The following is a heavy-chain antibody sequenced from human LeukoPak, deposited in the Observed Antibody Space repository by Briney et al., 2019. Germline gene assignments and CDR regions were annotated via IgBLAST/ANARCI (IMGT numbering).Heavy chain of an antibody. V-gene: IGHV4-39*01. D-gene: IGHD3/OR15-3a*01. CDR1: GVSISSSNSY. Sequence: SETLSLTCTVSGVSISSSNSYWGWIRQPPGKGLEWTGSIYYSGNTYYNASLKSQVSISIDTSNNRFSLKLTSVTAADTAVYYCARQTGSGLFILPGGQGTLVTVSS. J-gene: IGHJ4*02. CDR3: ARQTGSGLFILP. CDR2: IYYSGNT.